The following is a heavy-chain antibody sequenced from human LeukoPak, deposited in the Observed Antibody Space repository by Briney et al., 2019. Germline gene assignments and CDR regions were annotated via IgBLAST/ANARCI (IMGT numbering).Heavy chain of an antibody. CDR2: ISWNSGSI. J-gene: IGHJ4*02. Sequence: PGGSLRLSCAASGFTFDDYAMHWVRQAPGKGLEWVSGISWNSGSIGYADSVKGRFTISRDNAKNSLYLQMNSLRAEDTALYYCARLSSSGWYFDYWGQGTLVTVSS. CDR1: GFTFDDYA. CDR3: ARLSSSGWYFDY. D-gene: IGHD6-19*01. V-gene: IGHV3-9*01.